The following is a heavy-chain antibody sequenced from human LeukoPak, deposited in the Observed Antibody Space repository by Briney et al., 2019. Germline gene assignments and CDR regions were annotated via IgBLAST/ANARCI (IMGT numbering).Heavy chain of an antibody. V-gene: IGHV3-21*01. CDR2: ISSSSTYI. J-gene: IGHJ3*02. CDR3: AGDYEGNLAFDI. D-gene: IGHD4-23*01. CDR1: GFSFSNCS. Sequence: GGSLRLSCAASGFSFSNCSMNWVRQAPGKGLEWVSSISSSSTYIYYADSLEGRFTISRDNVRNSLYLQMNSLRAEDTAVHYCAGDYEGNLAFDIWGQGTMVTVSS.